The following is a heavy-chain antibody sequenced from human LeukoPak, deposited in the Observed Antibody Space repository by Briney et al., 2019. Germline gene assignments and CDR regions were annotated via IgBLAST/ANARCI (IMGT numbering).Heavy chain of an antibody. Sequence: GGSLRLSCAASGFTFDCCGMHWVRQAPGKGLEWVAFIRNVGNDKYYADSVKGRFFISRDNSKNTLSLQMNSLRVEDTAVYYCAKGSKGVVFTRDHYMDVWGKGTTVTISS. CDR1: GFTFDCCG. D-gene: IGHD3-3*01. J-gene: IGHJ6*03. V-gene: IGHV3-30*02. CDR3: AKGSKGVVFTRDHYMDV. CDR2: IRNVGNDK.